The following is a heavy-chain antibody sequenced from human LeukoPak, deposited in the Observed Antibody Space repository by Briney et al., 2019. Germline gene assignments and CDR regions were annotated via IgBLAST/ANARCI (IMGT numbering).Heavy chain of an antibody. Sequence: GGSLRLPCAGSGFTLNSYWMSWVRQAPGKGLEWVANIKQDGSEKDYLDSVKGRFTISRDNTKNSLYLQMNSLRAEDTAVYYCTRDRESGSVVHYYYYMDVWGKGTTVTVSS. CDR2: IKQDGSEK. D-gene: IGHD1-26*01. CDR3: TRDRESGSVVHYYYYMDV. CDR1: GFTLNSYW. V-gene: IGHV3-7*01. J-gene: IGHJ6*03.